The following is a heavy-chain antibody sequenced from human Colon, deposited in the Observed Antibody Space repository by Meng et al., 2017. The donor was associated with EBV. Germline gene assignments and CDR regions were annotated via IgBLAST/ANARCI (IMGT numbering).Heavy chain of an antibody. CDR1: DGSISSGTYY. J-gene: IGHJ5*02. CDR2: IHYRVST. Sequence: HVQPHEACHGLVKAYQPLALPHTVSDGSISSGTYYWGWIRQLQGKGLEWIAYIHYRVSTYYSPSLKSRVTISVDTSKNQLYLKLSSMTAADTAVYYCARYVFDSSSLYSNWFDPWGQGTLVTVSS. D-gene: IGHD3-22*01. V-gene: IGHV4-31*03. CDR3: ARYVFDSSSLYSNWFDP.